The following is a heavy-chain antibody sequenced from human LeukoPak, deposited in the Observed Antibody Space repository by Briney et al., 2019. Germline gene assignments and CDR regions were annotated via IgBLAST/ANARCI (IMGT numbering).Heavy chain of an antibody. Sequence: KSSETLSLTCTVSGYSISNGYYWDWIRQPPGRGLEWIGNIYRSGSTSYNPPLKSRVTISVDTSKNQFSLKVNSVTAADTAVYYCARRHSSSWFYYWGQGTLVTVSS. D-gene: IGHD6-13*01. CDR3: ARRHSSSWFYY. V-gene: IGHV4-38-2*02. CDR1: GYSISNGYY. J-gene: IGHJ4*02. CDR2: IYRSGST.